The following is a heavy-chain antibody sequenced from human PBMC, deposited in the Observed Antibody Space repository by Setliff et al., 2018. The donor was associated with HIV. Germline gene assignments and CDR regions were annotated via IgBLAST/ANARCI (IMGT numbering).Heavy chain of an antibody. CDR2: ISAYNGNT. J-gene: IGHJ5*02. V-gene: IGHV1-18*01. Sequence: ASVKVSCKASGYTFTSYGISWMRQAPGQGLEWMGWISAYNGNTNYAQKVQGRVTMTTDTSTSTAYMEVRSLRSDDTAVYYCVREERAADSGSYYSSRWFDRWGQGTLVTVSS. D-gene: IGHD1-26*01. CDR1: GYTFTSYG. CDR3: VREERAADSGSYYSSRWFDR.